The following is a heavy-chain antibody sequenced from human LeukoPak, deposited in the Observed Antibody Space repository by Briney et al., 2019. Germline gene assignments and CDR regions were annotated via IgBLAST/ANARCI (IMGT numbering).Heavy chain of an antibody. CDR2: IYHSGST. CDR1: GHSIRSGYN. V-gene: IGHV4-38-2*01. CDR3: AGWFGELLSIFTY. J-gene: IGHJ4*02. Sequence: PSETLSLTCAVSGHSIRSGYNWGWIRQPPGKGLEWIGSIYHSGSTYYNPSLKSRVTISVDTSKNQFSLKMRSVTAADTAVYYCAGWFGELLSIFTYWGQGALVTVSS. D-gene: IGHD3-10*01.